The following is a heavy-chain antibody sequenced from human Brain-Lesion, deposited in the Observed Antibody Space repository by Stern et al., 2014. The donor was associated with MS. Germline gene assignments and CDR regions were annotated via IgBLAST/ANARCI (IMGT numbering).Heavy chain of an antibody. CDR3: ATYYYDSTGYNDF. CDR2: INAKSGGT. J-gene: IGHJ4*02. CDR1: GYTFTGYY. Sequence: VHLVESGAEVKKPGASVKVSCKASGYTFTGYYMHWVRQAPGQGLEWMGWINAKSGGTNYAQKFQGWVTMTRDTSINTAYMELSRLRSDDTAVYYCATYYYDSTGYNDFWGQGTLVTVSS. V-gene: IGHV1-2*04. D-gene: IGHD3-22*01.